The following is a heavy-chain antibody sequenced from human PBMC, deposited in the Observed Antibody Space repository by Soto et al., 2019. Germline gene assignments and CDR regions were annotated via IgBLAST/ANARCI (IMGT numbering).Heavy chain of an antibody. J-gene: IGHJ4*02. Sequence: GSLRLSCAASGFTFSNAWMSWVRQAPGKGLEWVGRIKSKTDGGTTDYAAPVKGRFTISRDDSKNTLYLQMNSLKTEDTAVYYCTVPSYYDSSGYPGAIDYWGQGTLVTVSS. V-gene: IGHV3-15*01. CDR3: TVPSYYDSSGYPGAIDY. D-gene: IGHD3-22*01. CDR1: GFTFSNAW. CDR2: IKSKTDGGTT.